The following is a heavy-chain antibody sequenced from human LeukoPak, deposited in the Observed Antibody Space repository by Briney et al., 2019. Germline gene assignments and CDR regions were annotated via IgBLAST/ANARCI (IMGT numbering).Heavy chain of an antibody. V-gene: IGHV3-74*01. D-gene: IGHD3-9*01. J-gene: IGHJ4*02. CDR3: TRYTAETGSWS. CDR2: INNDGTST. CDR1: GFTFSRYW. Sequence: GGSLRLSCAASGFTFSRYWMHWFRQGPGKGLVWVSRINNDGTSTHFADSVKGRFTISRDNAKNTLYLQMNSLRVEDTAVYYCTRYTAETGSWSWGQGTLVIVSS.